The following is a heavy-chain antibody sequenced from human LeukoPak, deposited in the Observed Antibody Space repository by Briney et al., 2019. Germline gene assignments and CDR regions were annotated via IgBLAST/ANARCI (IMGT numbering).Heavy chain of an antibody. CDR1: GFTFSSYG. CDR2: IWYDGSNK. D-gene: IGHD2-8*02. V-gene: IGHV3-33*01. CDR3: ARDMTGGSPGGYFDY. J-gene: IGHJ4*02. Sequence: GGSLRLSCAASGFTFSSYGMHWVRQAPGKGLEWVAVIWYDGSNKYYADSVKGRFTISRDNSKNTLYLQMNSLRAEDTAVYYCARDMTGGSPGGYFDYWGQGTLVTVSS.